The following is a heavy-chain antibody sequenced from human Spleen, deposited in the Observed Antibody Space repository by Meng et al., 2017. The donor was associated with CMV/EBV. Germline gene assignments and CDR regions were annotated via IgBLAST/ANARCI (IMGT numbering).Heavy chain of an antibody. CDR3: ARDAVLEWLSSDARLQNWGYSMDV. D-gene: IGHD3-3*01. J-gene: IGHJ6*02. CDR2: IYHSGGT. V-gene: IGHV4-4*02. CDR1: GASISNSNW. Sequence: SETLSLTCAVSGASISNSNWWIWVRQPPGKGLEWIGEIYHSGGTIYNPSLKSRVTISVDKSKNQFSLKLSSVTAADTAVYYCARDAVLEWLSSDARLQNWGYSMDVWGQGTTVTVSS.